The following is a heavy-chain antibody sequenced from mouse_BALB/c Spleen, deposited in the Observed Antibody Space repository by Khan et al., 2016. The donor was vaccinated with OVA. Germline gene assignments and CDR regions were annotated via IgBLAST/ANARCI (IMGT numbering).Heavy chain of an antibody. V-gene: IGHV1S81*02. CDR1: GYSFTSYY. CDR3: KRGGYGGFAY. D-gene: IGHD3-1*01. CDR2: INPSNGGT. J-gene: IGHJ3*01. Sequence: QVQLQQSGAELVKPGASVKLSCKASGYSFTSYYMYWVKQSPGQGLEWIGEINPSNGGTNFNEKFKSKATLTVDNSSSTAYMQLSSQTSEDSAVYYCKRGGYGGFAYWGQGTLVTVSA.